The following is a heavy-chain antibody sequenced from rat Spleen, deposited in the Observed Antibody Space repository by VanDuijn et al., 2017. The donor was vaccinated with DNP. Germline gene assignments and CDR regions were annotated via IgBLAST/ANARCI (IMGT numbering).Heavy chain of an antibody. CDR2: ISYDGSST. CDR3: AREGAAISTWFAY. V-gene: IGHV5-7*01. Sequence: EVQVVESGGGLVQPGRSMTVSCAASGFTFSDYNMAWVRQAPKQGLEWVATISYDGSSTYYRDSVKGRFTISRDNAKSTLYLQMDSLRSEDTATYYCAREGAAISTWFAYWGQGTLVTVSS. CDR1: GFTFSDYN. J-gene: IGHJ3*01. D-gene: IGHD1-2*01.